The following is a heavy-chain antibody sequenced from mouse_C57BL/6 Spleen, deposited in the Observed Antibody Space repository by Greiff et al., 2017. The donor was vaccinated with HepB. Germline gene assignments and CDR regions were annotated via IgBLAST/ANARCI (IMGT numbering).Heavy chain of an antibody. V-gene: IGHV1-81*01. J-gene: IGHJ3*01. Sequence: QVQLQQSGAELARPGASVKLSCKASGYTFTSYGISWVKQRTGQGLEWIGEIYPRSGNTYYNEKFKGKATLTADKSSSTASMELRSLTSEDSAVYFCARRGSNWFAYWGQGTLVTVSA. CDR1: GYTFTSYG. CDR3: ARRGSNWFAY. D-gene: IGHD2-5*01. CDR2: IYPRSGNT.